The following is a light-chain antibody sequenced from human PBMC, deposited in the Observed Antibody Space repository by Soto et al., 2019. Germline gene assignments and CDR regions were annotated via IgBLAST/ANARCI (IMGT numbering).Light chain of an antibody. Sequence: SQSQKTLSLARGELATLSCRASQSVSSYLAWYQQKPGQAPRLLIYGASNRATGIPDRFSGTGSGTEFTLTISSLKSEDYAVYYCQQYKSWPPITFGQGRRLAI. CDR2: GAS. J-gene: IGKJ5*01. CDR1: QSVSSY. V-gene: IGKV3D-15*01. CDR3: QQYKSWPPIT.